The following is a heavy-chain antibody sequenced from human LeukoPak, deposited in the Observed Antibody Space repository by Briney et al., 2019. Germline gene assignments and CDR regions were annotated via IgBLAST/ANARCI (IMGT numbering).Heavy chain of an antibody. J-gene: IGHJ5*02. CDR2: INHSGST. D-gene: IGHD3-10*01. Sequence: PSETLSLTCAVYGGSFSGYYWSWIRQPPGKGLEWIGEINHSGSTNYNPSLKSRVTISVDTSKNQFSLKLSSVTAADTAVYYCARGRGPVTMVRGMFDLWGQGTLVTVSS. V-gene: IGHV4-34*01. CDR3: ARGRGPVTMVRGMFDL. CDR1: GGSFSGYY.